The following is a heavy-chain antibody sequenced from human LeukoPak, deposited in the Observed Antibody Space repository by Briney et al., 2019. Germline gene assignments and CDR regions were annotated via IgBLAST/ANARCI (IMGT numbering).Heavy chain of an antibody. CDR2: INHSGYT. V-gene: IGHV4-34*01. J-gene: IGHJ3*01. CDR1: GESFSGYF. D-gene: IGHD6-13*01. Sequence: SETLSLTCAVYGESFSGYFWGWIRQPPGTGLESIGEINHSGYTNYKPSLKSRATISRDTSKNQFSLTLNLVSAADTAVYYCARGAICGSSCRAFDVWGQGTMVTVSS. CDR3: ARGAICGSSCRAFDV.